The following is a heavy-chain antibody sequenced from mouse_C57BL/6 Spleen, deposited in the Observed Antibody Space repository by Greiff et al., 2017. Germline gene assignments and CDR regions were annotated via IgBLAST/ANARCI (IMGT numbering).Heavy chain of an antibody. CDR3: ARSTMVTTGVGFDY. CDR1: GYTFTSYW. V-gene: IGHV1-52*01. Sequence: QVQLQQPGAELVRPGSSVKLSCKASGYTFTSYWMHWVKQRPIQGLEWIGNIDPSDSETHYNQKFKDKATLTVDKSSSTAYMQLSSLTSEDSAVYYCARSTMVTTGVGFDYWGQGTTLTVSS. CDR2: IDPSDSET. D-gene: IGHD2-2*01. J-gene: IGHJ2*01.